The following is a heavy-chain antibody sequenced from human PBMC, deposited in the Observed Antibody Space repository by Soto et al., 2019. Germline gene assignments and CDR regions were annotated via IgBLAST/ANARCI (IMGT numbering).Heavy chain of an antibody. CDR1: GGSISSGGYS. CDR3: ARLVRSGRPLDY. D-gene: IGHD1-26*01. V-gene: IGHV4-61*08. J-gene: IGHJ4*02. CDR2: IYYSGSI. Sequence: SESLSLTCAVSGGSISSGGYSWSWIRQPPGKGLEWIGYIYYSGSINYNPSLKSRVTISVDTSKNQFSLKLSSVTAADTAVYYCARLVRSGRPLDYWGQGTLVTVSS.